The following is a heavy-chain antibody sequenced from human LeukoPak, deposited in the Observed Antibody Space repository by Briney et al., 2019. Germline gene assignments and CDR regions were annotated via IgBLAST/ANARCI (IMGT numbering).Heavy chain of an antibody. CDR2: ISSSSSYI. D-gene: IGHD6-19*01. CDR1: GFTFSSYS. J-gene: IGHJ4*02. CDR3: ARFAPNSSGWY. V-gene: IGHV3-21*01. Sequence: NSGGSLRLSCAASGFTFSSYSMNWVRQAPGKGLEWVSSISSSSSYIYYADSVKGRFTISRDNAKNSLYPQMNSLRAEDTAVYYCARFAPNSSGWYWGQGTLVTVSS.